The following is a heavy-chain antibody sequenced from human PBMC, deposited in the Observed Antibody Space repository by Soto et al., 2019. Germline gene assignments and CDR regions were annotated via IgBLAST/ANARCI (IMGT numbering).Heavy chain of an antibody. CDR1: GASISGDY. D-gene: IGHD3-22*01. V-gene: IGHV4-4*07. CDR3: VRGGDRSGYSYYFDS. J-gene: IGHJ5*02. CDR2: IHGSGST. Sequence: SETLSLTCSVFGASISGDYWGWIRQPAGEGLTWIARIHGSGSTNYNPSFGSRATMSVDASTNQVSLKLASVTAADSAVYYCVRGGDRSGYSYYFDSWGQGRRLTVSS.